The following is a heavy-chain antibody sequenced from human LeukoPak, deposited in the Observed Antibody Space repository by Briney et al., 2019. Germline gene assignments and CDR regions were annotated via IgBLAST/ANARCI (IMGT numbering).Heavy chain of an antibody. J-gene: IGHJ4*02. CDR3: ARDGDAGDYFDY. Sequence: PSETLSLTCTVSGYSISSGFYWGWIRPPPGKGLGWIGTIYHSGSTYYSPSLKSRVAISVDTSKNQFSLKLSSVTAADTAVYYCARDGDAGDYFDYWGQGTLVTVSA. D-gene: IGHD3-10*01. V-gene: IGHV4-38-2*02. CDR1: GYSISSGFY. CDR2: IYHSGST.